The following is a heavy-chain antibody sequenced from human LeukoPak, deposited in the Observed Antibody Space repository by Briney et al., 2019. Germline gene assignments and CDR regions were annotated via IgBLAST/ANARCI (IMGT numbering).Heavy chain of an antibody. CDR1: GGSISSGSYY. CDR3: ARATMVYYFDY. D-gene: IGHD3-10*01. J-gene: IGHJ4*02. V-gene: IGHV4-61*02. CDR2: IYTSGST. Sequence: SETLSLTCAVSGGSISSGSYYWSWIRQPAGKGLEWIGRIYTSGSTNYNPSLKSRVTISVDTSKNQFSPKLSSVTAADTAVYYCARATMVYYFDYWGQGTLDTVSS.